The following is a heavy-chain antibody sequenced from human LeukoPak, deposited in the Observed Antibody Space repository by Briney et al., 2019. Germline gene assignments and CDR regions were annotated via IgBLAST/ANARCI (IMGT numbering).Heavy chain of an antibody. V-gene: IGHV3-11*04. J-gene: IGHJ4*02. CDR3: PRAEGLVVVAATIDY. CDR2: ISSSGSTI. Sequence: PGGSLRPACAVSGFTFSDYYMRWIRPVPGKGRGWVSYISSSGSTIYYADSVKGRFTISRENANNSLYLQMNSLRAEDTAVYYCPRAEGLVVVAATIDYWGQGTLVTVSS. CDR1: GFTFSDYY. D-gene: IGHD2-15*01.